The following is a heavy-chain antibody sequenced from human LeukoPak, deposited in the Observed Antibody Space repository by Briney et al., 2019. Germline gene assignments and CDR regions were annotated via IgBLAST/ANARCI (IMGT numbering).Heavy chain of an antibody. CDR1: GYTFTSYG. V-gene: IGHV1-18*01. Sequence: ASVKVSCKASGYTFTSYGISWVRQAPGQGLEWMGWINPNSGGTNYAQKFQGRVTMTEDTSTDTAYMELSSLRSEDTAVYYCATLLDYGLGQLWGQGTLVTVSS. J-gene: IGHJ4*02. D-gene: IGHD3-10*01. CDR3: ATLLDYGLGQL. CDR2: INPNSGGT.